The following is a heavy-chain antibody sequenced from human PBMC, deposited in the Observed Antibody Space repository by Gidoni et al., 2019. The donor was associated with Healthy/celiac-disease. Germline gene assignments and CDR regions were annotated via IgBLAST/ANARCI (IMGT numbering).Heavy chain of an antibody. J-gene: IGHJ4*02. D-gene: IGHD3-16*02. V-gene: IGHV1-18*01. CDR2: ISAYNDNT. CDR3: ARDGGDLGELSLGGDY. CDR1: GYTFTSYG. Sequence: QVQLVQSGAEVKKPGASVKVSCKASGYTFTSYGISWVRQAPGQGLEWMGWISAYNDNTNYEQKLQGRLTMTTDTSTSTAYRELRSLRSDDTAVYYCARDGGDLGELSLGGDYWGQGTLVTVSS.